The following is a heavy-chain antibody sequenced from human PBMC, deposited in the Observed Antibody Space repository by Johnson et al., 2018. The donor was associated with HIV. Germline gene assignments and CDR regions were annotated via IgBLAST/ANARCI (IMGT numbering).Heavy chain of an antibody. Sequence: VQLVESGGGLVQPGGSLRLSCAASGFTFSSYWMNWVRQAPGKGLEWVANIKEDVSEKYYVDSVRGRFTISRDSSKNTLYLQMNSLRAEDTAVYYCARGTGTDDAFDIWGQGTMVTVSS. V-gene: IGHV3-7*03. CDR3: ARGTGTDDAFDI. CDR2: IKEDVSEK. D-gene: IGHD1-1*01. CDR1: GFTFSSYW. J-gene: IGHJ3*02.